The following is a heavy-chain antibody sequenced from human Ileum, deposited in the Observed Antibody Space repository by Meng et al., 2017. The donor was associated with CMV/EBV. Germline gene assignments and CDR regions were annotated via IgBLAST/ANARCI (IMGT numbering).Heavy chain of an antibody. CDR3: TTGMRGELVVSGVWFYPEY. J-gene: IGHJ4*02. D-gene: IGHD3-16*01. CDR2: IKSKSDAETT. V-gene: IGHV3-15*01. CDR1: GLTFTNAW. Sequence: GGSLRLSCAASGLTFTNAWMSWVRQAPGKGLEWVGRIKSKSDAETTDYAAPVKGRSTISRDDSSNTVFLQMTRLRPEDTAVYFCTTGMRGELVVSGVWFYPEYWGQGTLVTVSS.